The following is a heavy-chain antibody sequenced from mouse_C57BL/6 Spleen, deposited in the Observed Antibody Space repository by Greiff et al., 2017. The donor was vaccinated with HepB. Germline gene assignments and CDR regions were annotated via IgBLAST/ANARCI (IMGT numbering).Heavy chain of an antibody. V-gene: IGHV5-17*01. J-gene: IGHJ1*03. CDR2: ISSGSSTI. D-gene: IGHD1-1*01. CDR3: ARRDYYGSSYEYFDV. CDR1: GFTFSDYG. Sequence: DVMLVESGGGLVKPGGSLKLSCAASGFTFSDYGMHWVRQAPEKGLEWVAYISSGSSTIYYADTVKGRFTISRDNAKNTLFLQMTSLRSEDTAMYYCARRDYYGSSYEYFDVWGTGTTVTVSS.